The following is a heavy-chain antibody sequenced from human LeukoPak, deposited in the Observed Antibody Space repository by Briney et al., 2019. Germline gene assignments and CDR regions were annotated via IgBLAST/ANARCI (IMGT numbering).Heavy chain of an antibody. CDR2: INHSGST. D-gene: IGHD5-18*01. J-gene: IGHJ3*02. V-gene: IGHV4-34*01. CDR1: GGSFSGYY. CDR3: ARMPYSYGLDI. Sequence: SETLSLTCAVYGGSFSGYYWSWIRQPPGKGLEWIGEINHSGSTNYNPSLKSRATISVDTSKNQFSLKLSSVTAADTAVYYCARMPYSYGLDIWGQGTMVAVSS.